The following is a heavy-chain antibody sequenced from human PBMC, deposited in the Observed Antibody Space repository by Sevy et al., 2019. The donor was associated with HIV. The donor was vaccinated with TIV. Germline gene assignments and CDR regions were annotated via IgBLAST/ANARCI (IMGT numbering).Heavy chain of an antibody. D-gene: IGHD3-22*01. V-gene: IGHV3-9*01. CDR1: GFIFDDYA. CDR3: AKGGPFYYDSSAYEIDY. J-gene: IGHJ4*02. CDR2: ISWRGATL. Sequence: GGSLRLSCAASGFIFDDYAIHWVRQAPGKGPEWVSGISWRGATLGYADSVKGRFTISRDIAKNSLFLHMNNLRPEDKALYYWAKGGPFYYDSSAYEIDYWGQGTLVTVSS.